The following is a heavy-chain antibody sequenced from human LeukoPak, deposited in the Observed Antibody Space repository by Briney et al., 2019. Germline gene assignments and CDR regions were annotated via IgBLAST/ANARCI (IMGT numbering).Heavy chain of an antibody. Sequence: GGSLRLSCAASGFTFSSYSMNWIRQAPGKGLEWVGFTRSKAYGETADYAASVKGRFTISRDDSKAIAYLQMNSLKTEDTAVYHCTRDRGAYNLYDYWGQGTLVTVSS. CDR1: GFTFSSYS. CDR2: TRSKAYGETA. CDR3: TRDRGAYNLYDY. V-gene: IGHV3-49*03. D-gene: IGHD1-1*01. J-gene: IGHJ4*02.